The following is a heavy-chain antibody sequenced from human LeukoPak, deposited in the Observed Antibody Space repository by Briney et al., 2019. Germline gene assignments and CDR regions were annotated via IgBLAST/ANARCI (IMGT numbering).Heavy chain of an antibody. V-gene: IGHV3-23*01. Sequence: PGGTLRLSCVASGFSFSNYGMSWVRQAPGKGLEWVAATTGSGRSSYYADSMKGRFTISRDNSKDTLYLQMNSLRAEDTAVYYCAKYRWFGELFDSWGQGTLVTVSS. CDR1: GFSFSNYG. J-gene: IGHJ5*01. CDR3: AKYRWFGELFDS. D-gene: IGHD3-10*01. CDR2: TTGSGRSS.